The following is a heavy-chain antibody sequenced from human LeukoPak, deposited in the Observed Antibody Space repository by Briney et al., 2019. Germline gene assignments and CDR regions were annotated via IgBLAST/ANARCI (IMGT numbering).Heavy chain of an antibody. CDR3: AREGRCSSTSCYSGGDDWFDP. Sequence: ASVKVSCKASGHTFTSYGISWVRQAPGQGLEWMGWISAYNGNTNYAQKLQGRVTMTTDTSTSTAYMELRSLRSDDTAVYYCAREGRCSSTSCYSGGDDWFDPWGQGTLVTVSS. D-gene: IGHD2-2*01. CDR1: GHTFTSYG. CDR2: ISAYNGNT. J-gene: IGHJ5*02. V-gene: IGHV1-18*01.